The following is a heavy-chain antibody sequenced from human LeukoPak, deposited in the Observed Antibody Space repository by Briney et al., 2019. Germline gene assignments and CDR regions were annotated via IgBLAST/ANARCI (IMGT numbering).Heavy chain of an antibody. D-gene: IGHD2-2*01. CDR2: IKQDGSEK. CDR3: AREHPDINCSSTSCYYWFDP. V-gene: IGHV3-7*03. J-gene: IGHJ5*02. Sequence: GGSLRLSCAASGFTFSSYWMSWVRQAPGKGLEWVANIKQDGSEKYYVDSVKGRFTISRDNAKNSLYLQMNSLRAEDTAVYYCAREHPDINCSSTSCYYWFDPWGQGTLVTVSS. CDR1: GFTFSSYW.